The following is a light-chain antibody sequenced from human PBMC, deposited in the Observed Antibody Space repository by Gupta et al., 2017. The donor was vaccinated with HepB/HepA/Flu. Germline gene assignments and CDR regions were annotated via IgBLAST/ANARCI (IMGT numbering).Light chain of an antibody. V-gene: IGKV4-1*01. J-gene: IGKJ5*01. CDR3: PLYYDTPIT. Sequence: IVVTPYPDSLAVFLGEGAAINCKSSQNDLYSYNNDFLALYQQKPGHPPKLLISWASTRESGVPDRFSGSGSGTDFTLTISRLQAVDVSVYYCPLYYDTPITFGQGTRLEIK. CDR2: WAS. CDR1: QNDLYSYNNDF.